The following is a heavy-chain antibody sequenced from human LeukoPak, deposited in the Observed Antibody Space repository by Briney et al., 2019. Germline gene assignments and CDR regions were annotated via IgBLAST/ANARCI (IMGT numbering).Heavy chain of an antibody. Sequence: SETLSLTCTVSGGSISSYYWSWIRQPAGKGLEWLGSIYHSGSTYCNPSLKSRVTISVDTSKNQFSLKLTSATAADTAVYYCARGYSSSWYINWFDPWGQGTLVTVSS. CDR1: GGSISSYY. D-gene: IGHD6-13*01. V-gene: IGHV4-4*07. CDR2: IYHSGST. J-gene: IGHJ5*02. CDR3: ARGYSSSWYINWFDP.